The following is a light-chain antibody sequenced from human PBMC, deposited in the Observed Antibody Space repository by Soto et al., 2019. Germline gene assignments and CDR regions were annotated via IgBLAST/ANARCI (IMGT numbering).Light chain of an antibody. CDR1: NIGSKD. CDR3: QVWDSGSAPVV. CDR2: SDT. V-gene: IGLV3-21*04. J-gene: IGLJ2*01. Sequence: SYELTQPPSVSVAPGKTASISCGGNNIGSKDVHWYQQQPGQAPVLVIYSDTDLPPVIPERFSGSTSANLATLTISRGEAGDEADYYCQVWDSGSAPVVFGGGTKLTVL.